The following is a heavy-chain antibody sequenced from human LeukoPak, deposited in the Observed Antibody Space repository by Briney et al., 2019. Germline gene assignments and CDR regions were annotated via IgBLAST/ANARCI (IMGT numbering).Heavy chain of an antibody. CDR1: GFTFSSSW. J-gene: IGHJ4*02. Sequence: PGGSLRLSCAASGFTFSSSWMTWVRQAPGKGLEWLANIKGDGSEKYYVDSVKGRFTISRDNAKNSLYLQMNSLRAEDTAVYYCAKDWGYYDSSGPFDYWGQGTLVAVSS. CDR3: AKDWGYYDSSGPFDY. D-gene: IGHD3-22*01. V-gene: IGHV3-7*01. CDR2: IKGDGSEK.